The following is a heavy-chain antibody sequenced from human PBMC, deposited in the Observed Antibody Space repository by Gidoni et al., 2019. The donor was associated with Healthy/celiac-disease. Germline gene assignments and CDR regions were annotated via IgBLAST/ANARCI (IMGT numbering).Heavy chain of an antibody. Sequence: EVQLVESGGGLVQPGRSLRLSCTASGFTFGDYAMSWVRQAPGKGLEWVGFIRSKAYGGTTEYAASVKGRFTISRDDSKSIAYLQMNSLKTEDTAVYYCTRDEPRGSGEYYYYGMDVWGQGTTVTVSS. V-gene: IGHV3-49*04. CDR2: IRSKAYGGTT. CDR3: TRDEPRGSGEYYYYGMDV. CDR1: GFTFGDYA. D-gene: IGHD3-10*01. J-gene: IGHJ6*02.